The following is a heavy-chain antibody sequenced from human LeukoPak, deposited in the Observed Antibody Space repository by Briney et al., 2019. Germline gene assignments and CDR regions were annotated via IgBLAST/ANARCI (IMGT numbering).Heavy chain of an antibody. CDR1: GFTFSSYG. CDR2: IWYDGSNK. CDR3: ARDRSGYANDAFDF. J-gene: IGHJ3*01. V-gene: IGHV3-33*01. Sequence: PGRSLRLSCAASGFTFSSYGMHWVRQAPGKGLEWVAVIWYDGSNKYYADSVKGRFTISRDNSKNTMFLQMNSLRAEDTAVYHCARDRSGYANDAFDFWGQGTMVTVSS. D-gene: IGHD3-3*01.